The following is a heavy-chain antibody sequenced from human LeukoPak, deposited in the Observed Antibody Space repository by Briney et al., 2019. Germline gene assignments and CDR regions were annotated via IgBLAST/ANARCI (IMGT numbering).Heavy chain of an antibody. Sequence: PGGSLRLSCAASGFTFSSYAMHWVRQAPGKGLEWVAVISYDGRSKYYADSVKGRFTISRDNSKNTLYLQMNRLRAEDTAVYYCARAPSITGITPIDYWGQGTLVTVSS. CDR1: GFTFSSYA. J-gene: IGHJ4*02. CDR3: ARAPSITGITPIDY. V-gene: IGHV3-30*01. D-gene: IGHD1-7*01. CDR2: ISYDGRSK.